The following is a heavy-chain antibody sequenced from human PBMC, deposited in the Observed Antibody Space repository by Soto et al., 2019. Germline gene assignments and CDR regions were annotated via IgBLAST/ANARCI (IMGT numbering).Heavy chain of an antibody. CDR2: IKEDGSEK. CDR3: TRKRFGMDV. Sequence: QAGGSLRLSCAASGFAFSSSWMSWVRQAPGKGLEWVADIKEDGSEKDYVDPVKGRFTITRDNAKNSLYLQMNNLRAEDTAVYFCTRKRFGMDVWGQGTTVTVSS. J-gene: IGHJ6*02. CDR1: GFAFSSSW. V-gene: IGHV3-7*03.